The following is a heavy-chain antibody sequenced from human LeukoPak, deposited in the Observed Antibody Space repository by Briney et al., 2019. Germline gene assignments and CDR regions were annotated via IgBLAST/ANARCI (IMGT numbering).Heavy chain of an antibody. CDR2: INPNSGGT. Sequence: ASVKVSFKASVYTFTNHYMHWGGQAPGQGLEWMGWINPNSGGTNFAQNFQGRVPTTRDTSISTACMELSGLRSHDTAVYYCARQDGYNPISSGPGTLDTVAS. CDR3: ARQDGYNPIS. D-gene: IGHD5-24*01. V-gene: IGHV1-2*02. CDR1: VYTFTNHY. J-gene: IGHJ5*01.